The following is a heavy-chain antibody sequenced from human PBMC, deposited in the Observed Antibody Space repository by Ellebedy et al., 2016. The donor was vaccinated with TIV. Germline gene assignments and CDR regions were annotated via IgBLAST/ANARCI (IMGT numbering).Heavy chain of an antibody. CDR1: GFTFSGSA. CDR3: AKKAPHNNPFDY. CDR2: IRSKANSYAT. V-gene: IGHV3-73*01. Sequence: GESLKISCAASGFTFSGSAMHWVRQASGKGLEWVGRIRSKANSYATAYAASVKGRFTISRDDSKNTLYLQMNILRAEDTAVYYCAKKAPHNNPFDYWGQGTLVTVSS. J-gene: IGHJ4*02. D-gene: IGHD1-14*01.